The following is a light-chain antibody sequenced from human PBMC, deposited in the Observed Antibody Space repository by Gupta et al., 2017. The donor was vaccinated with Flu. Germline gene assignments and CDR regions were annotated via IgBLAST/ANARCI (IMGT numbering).Light chain of an antibody. V-gene: IGKV2-30*01. Sequence: ISCRSSQGLVYSDGNTYLHWFQQRPGQSSRRLIYLVSYRDSGVPDRFSGSGSGTDFTLKISRVEAEDVGIYFCMQGAHWPWTFGQETRLEIK. CDR2: LVS. J-gene: IGKJ1*01. CDR1: QGLVYSDGNTY. CDR3: MQGAHWPWT.